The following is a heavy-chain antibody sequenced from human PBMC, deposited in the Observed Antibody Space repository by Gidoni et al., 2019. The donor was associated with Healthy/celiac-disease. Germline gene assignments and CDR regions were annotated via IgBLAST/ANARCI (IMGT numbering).Heavy chain of an antibody. CDR2: ISGSGGST. CDR3: AKKDYYYDSSGYSISGAFDI. J-gene: IGHJ3*02. D-gene: IGHD3-22*01. CDR1: GFTFSSYA. Sequence: EVQLLESGGGLVQPGGSLRLSCAASGFTFSSYAMSWVRQAPGKGLGWVSAISGSGGSTYYADSVKGRFTISRDNSKNTLYLQMNSLRAEDTAVYYCAKKDYYYDSSGYSISGAFDIWGQGTTVTVSS. V-gene: IGHV3-23*01.